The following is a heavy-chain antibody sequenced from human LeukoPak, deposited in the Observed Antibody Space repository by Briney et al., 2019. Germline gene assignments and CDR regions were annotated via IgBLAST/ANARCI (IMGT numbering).Heavy chain of an antibody. J-gene: IGHJ4*02. Sequence: GSLRLSCAASGFTFSSYWMHWVRPAPGKGLVWVSRINSDGSSTSYADSVKGRFTISRDNAKNTLYLQMTSLRAEDTAVYYCASQYYYDSSGYYREHDYWGQGTLVTVSS. D-gene: IGHD3-22*01. CDR1: GFTFSSYW. V-gene: IGHV3-74*01. CDR2: INSDGSST. CDR3: ASQYYYDSSGYYREHDY.